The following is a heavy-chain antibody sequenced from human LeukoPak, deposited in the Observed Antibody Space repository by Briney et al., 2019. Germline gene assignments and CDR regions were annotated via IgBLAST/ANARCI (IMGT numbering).Heavy chain of an antibody. CDR2: ISWNSGSI. Sequence: GGSLRLSCAASGFTFDDYAMYWVRQAPGKGLEWVSGISWNSGSIGYADSVKGRFTISRDNAKNSLYLQMNSLRAEDTALYYCAKDMSSGSYQFVAFDYWGQGTLVTVSS. D-gene: IGHD1-26*01. CDR3: AKDMSSGSYQFVAFDY. J-gene: IGHJ4*02. V-gene: IGHV3-9*01. CDR1: GFTFDDYA.